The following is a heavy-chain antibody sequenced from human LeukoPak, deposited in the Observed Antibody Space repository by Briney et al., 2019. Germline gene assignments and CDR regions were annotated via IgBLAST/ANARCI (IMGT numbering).Heavy chain of an antibody. CDR3: ARHSSLGNYFYGMDV. J-gene: IGHJ6*02. Sequence: GESLKISCKGSGYRFTSNWIAWVRQMPGKGLEWLGIIHPDDFDIRYNPSFQGQVIISADRSISTAYLQWSSLKASDTGMYFCARHSSLGNYFYGMDVWGQGTTVTVSS. CDR2: IHPDDFDI. CDR1: GYRFTSNW. V-gene: IGHV5-51*01. D-gene: IGHD1-26*01.